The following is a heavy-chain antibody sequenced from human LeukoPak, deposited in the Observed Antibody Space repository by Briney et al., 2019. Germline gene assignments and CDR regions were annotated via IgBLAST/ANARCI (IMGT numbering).Heavy chain of an antibody. CDR2: VDYRGTT. CDR1: GASISDSYYF. J-gene: IGHJ5*02. V-gene: IGHV4-39*01. Sequence: SETLSLTCTVSGASISDSYYFWGWIRQPPGKGLEWIATVDYRGTTYYNSALKSRVTISADTSKSQFYLNLNSMTAAGTAVYFCARRRAYNYFDPWGQGTLVTVSS. CDR3: ARRRAYNYFDP.